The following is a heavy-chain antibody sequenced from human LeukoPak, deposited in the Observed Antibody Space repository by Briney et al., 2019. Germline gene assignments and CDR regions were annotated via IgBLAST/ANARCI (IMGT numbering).Heavy chain of an antibody. CDR3: ARVWEAYYGSGSGWFDP. CDR1: GGSISCSSYY. Sequence: SETLSLTCTVSGGSISCSSYYWGWIRQPPGEGLEWIGSLYYSGSTYYNPSLKSRVTMSVDTSKNQFSLKLSSVTAADTAVYYCARVWEAYYGSGSGWFDPWGQGTLVTVSS. CDR2: LYYSGST. J-gene: IGHJ5*02. D-gene: IGHD3-10*01. V-gene: IGHV4-39*07.